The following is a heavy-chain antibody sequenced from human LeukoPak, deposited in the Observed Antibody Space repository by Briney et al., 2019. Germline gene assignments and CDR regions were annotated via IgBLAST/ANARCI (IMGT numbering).Heavy chain of an antibody. CDR2: IYYSWGT. CDR3: ARLQGDSTAVFDY. D-gene: IGHD2-21*01. Sequence: SETLSLTCTVSGGSISGDYWSWVRQPPGKGLEWVAYIYYSWGTNYNPSLKCRVTISVDTSKTQFSLRLTSVTAADTAVYYCARLQGDSTAVFDYWGRGTLVSVSS. J-gene: IGHJ4*02. V-gene: IGHV4-59*01. CDR1: GGSISGDY.